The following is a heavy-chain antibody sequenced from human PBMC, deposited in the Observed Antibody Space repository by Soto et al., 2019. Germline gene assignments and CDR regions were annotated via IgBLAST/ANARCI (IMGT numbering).Heavy chain of an antibody. D-gene: IGHD5-18*01. V-gene: IGHV4-38-2*01. J-gene: IGHJ4*02. CDR2: IYHSGST. CDR3: AGIGRDGYKSRFDE. Sequence: PSETLSLTCAVSGYSISSGYYWGWIRQPPGKGLEWIGSIYHSGSTYYNPSLKSRVTISVDTTKNQFSLKLSAVTAADTGVYYCAGIGRDGYKSRFDEWGQGTLVTVYS. CDR1: GYSISSGYY.